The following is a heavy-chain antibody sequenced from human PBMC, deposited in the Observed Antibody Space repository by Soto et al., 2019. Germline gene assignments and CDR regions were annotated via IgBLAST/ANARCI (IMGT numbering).Heavy chain of an antibody. V-gene: IGHV3-21*01. J-gene: IGHJ6*03. CDR1: GFTFSSYS. Sequence: GGSLRLSCAASGFTFSSYSMNWVRQAPGKGLEWVSSISSSSSYIYYADSVKGRFTISRDNAKNSLYLQMNSLRAEDTAVYYCTRGGDLNYYYMDVWAKGPRSPSP. CDR3: TRGGDLNYYYMDV. D-gene: IGHD2-21*02. CDR2: ISSSSSYI.